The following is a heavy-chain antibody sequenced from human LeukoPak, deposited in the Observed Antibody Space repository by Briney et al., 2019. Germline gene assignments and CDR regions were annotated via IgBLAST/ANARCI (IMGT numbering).Heavy chain of an antibody. CDR1: GFTFDDYA. D-gene: IGHD2-8*01. V-gene: IGHV3-9*01. CDR2: ISWNSGSI. Sequence: GGSLRLSCAASGFTFDDYAMHWVRQAPGRGLEWVSGISWNSGSIGYADSVKGRFTISRDNAKNSLYLQMNSLRAEDTALYYCARSGPYATPGAFDIWGQGTMVTVSS. J-gene: IGHJ3*02. CDR3: ARSGPYATPGAFDI.